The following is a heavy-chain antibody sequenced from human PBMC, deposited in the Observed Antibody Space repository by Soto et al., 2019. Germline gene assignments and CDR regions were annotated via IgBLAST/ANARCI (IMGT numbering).Heavy chain of an antibody. CDR1: GFTFSSYW. J-gene: IGHJ4*02. CDR3: VCFECGRTAVVTAMEANGY. D-gene: IGHD2-21*02. CDR2: VNSDESTT. Sequence: VQLVASGGGLVRPGGSLRLSCAASGFTFSSYWMHWVRQGPGKGLVWVSRVNSDESTTSYADPVKGRFTISRDNAKNTLYLQMSSLRVEDTALYYCVCFECGRTAVVTAMEANGYWGQGTLVTVSS. V-gene: IGHV3-74*01.